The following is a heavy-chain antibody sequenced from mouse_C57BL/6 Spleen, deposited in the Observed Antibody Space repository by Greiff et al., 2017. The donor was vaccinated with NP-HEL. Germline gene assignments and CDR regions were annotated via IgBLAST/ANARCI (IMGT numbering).Heavy chain of an antibody. CDR2: IDPSDSYT. CDR1: GYTFTSYW. D-gene: IGHD1-1*01. V-gene: IGHV1-69*01. J-gene: IGHJ2*01. CDR3: ARTPISHYYGSIDY. Sequence: QVQLQQPGAELVMPGASVKLSCKASGYTFTSYWMHWVKQRPGQGLEWIGEIDPSDSYTNYNQKFKGKSTLTVDKSSSTAYMQISSLTSEDSAVYYCARTPISHYYGSIDYWGQGTTLTVSS.